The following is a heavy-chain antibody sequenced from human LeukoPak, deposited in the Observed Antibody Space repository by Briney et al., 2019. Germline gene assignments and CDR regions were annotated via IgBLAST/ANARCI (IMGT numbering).Heavy chain of an antibody. CDR1: GFTFSSYW. Sequence: GGSLRLSCAASGFTFSSYWMHWVRQAPGKGPVWVSRINSDGSSTSYADSVKGRFTISRDNSKNTLYVQMNSLRAEDTAVYYCAKGHYYGSGSLDYWGQGTLVTVSS. J-gene: IGHJ4*02. CDR3: AKGHYYGSGSLDY. CDR2: INSDGSST. D-gene: IGHD3-10*01. V-gene: IGHV3-74*01.